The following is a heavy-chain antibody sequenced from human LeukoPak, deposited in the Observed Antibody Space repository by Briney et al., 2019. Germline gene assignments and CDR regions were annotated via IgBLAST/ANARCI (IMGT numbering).Heavy chain of an antibody. CDR2: INPNSGGT. D-gene: IGHD6-19*01. Sequence: ASVKVSCKASGYTFTGYYMHWVRQAPGQGLEWMGWINPNSGGTNYAQKFQGWVTMTRDTSISTAYMELSRLRSDDTAVYYCARANRYLYSSDSRSELFDYWGQGTLVTVSS. J-gene: IGHJ4*02. CDR1: GYTFTGYY. CDR3: ARANRYLYSSDSRSELFDY. V-gene: IGHV1-2*04.